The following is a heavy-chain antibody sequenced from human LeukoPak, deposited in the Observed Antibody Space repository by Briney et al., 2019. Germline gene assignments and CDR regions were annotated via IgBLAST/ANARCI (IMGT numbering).Heavy chain of an antibody. Sequence: AGESLRLSCTASGFTFDRFSMHWVRHAPGKGLQWVALITGDAGAKYYADPVRGRFTISRDNSKSSLYLQLNRVTTEDTAFYFCARGSYDSSGPNWFDPWGQGTLVTVSS. D-gene: IGHD3-22*01. J-gene: IGHJ5*02. V-gene: IGHV3-43*02. CDR1: GFTFDRFS. CDR2: ITGDAGAK. CDR3: ARGSYDSSGPNWFDP.